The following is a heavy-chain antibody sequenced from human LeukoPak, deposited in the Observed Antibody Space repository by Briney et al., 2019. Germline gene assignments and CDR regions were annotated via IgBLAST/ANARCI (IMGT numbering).Heavy chain of an antibody. V-gene: IGHV3-23*01. CDR1: GFTFSSYA. Sequence: GGSLRLSCAASGFTFSSYAMSWVRQAPGKGLEWVSAISGSGGSTYYADSVKGRFTISRDNSKNTLYLQMNSLRAEDTAVYYCASGISGSDSFDYWGQGTLVTVSS. D-gene: IGHD1-26*01. CDR2: ISGSGGST. J-gene: IGHJ4*02. CDR3: ASGISGSDSFDY.